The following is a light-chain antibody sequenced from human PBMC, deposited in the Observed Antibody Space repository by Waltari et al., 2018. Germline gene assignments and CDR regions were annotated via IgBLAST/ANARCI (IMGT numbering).Light chain of an antibody. J-gene: IGKJ3*01. Sequence: EVVMTQSPATLSVSPGERATLSCRASQGVSSKLAWYQQKPGQAPRLLISGASTRATGSPARFSGSVSGTEFTLTISSLHSEDFAVYYCQQYNTWPPTFGPGTKVDIK. CDR1: QGVSSK. CDR3: QQYNTWPPT. CDR2: GAS. V-gene: IGKV3-15*01.